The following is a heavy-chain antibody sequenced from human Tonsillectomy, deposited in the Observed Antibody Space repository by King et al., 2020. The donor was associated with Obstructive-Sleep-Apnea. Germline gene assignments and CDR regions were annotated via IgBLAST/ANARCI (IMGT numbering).Heavy chain of an antibody. D-gene: IGHD6-13*01. J-gene: IGHJ4*02. CDR2: MNPNRGNR. V-gene: IGHV1-8*01. Sequence: QLVQSGAEVKKPGASVKVSCKASAYTFTNFDVNWVRQATGEGLDWMGLMNPNRGNRGYAQKFQGRVSMTRNTSIITAYLELSSLRSEETAVYYCARVTGRVTAALAFWGQGTLVTVSS. CDR1: AYTFTNFD. CDR3: ARVTGRVTAALAF.